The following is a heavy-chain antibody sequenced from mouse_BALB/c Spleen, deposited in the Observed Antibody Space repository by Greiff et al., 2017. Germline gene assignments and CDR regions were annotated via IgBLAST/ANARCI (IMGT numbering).Heavy chain of an antibody. CDR3: ARWYDGYYAMDY. J-gene: IGHJ4*01. CDR1: GYTFTDYN. V-gene: IGHV1S29*02. CDR2: IYPYNGGT. D-gene: IGHD2-3*01. Sequence: EVQLQESGPELVKPGASVKISCKASGYTFTDYNMHWVKQSHGKSLEWIGYIYPYNGGTGYNQKFKSKATLTVDNSSSTAYMELRSLTSEDSAVYYCARWYDGYYAMDYWGQGTSVTVSS.